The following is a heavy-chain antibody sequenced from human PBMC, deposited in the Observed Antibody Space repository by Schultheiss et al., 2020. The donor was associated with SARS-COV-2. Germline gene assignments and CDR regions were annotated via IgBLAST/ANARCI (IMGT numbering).Heavy chain of an antibody. CDR3: AKVPIIILLPAFFDY. CDR1: GFTFSSYS. Sequence: GGSLRLSCAASGFTFSSYSMNWVRQAPGKGLEWVSSISSSSSYIYYADSVKGRFTISRDNAKNSVYLQMNSLRDEDTALYYCAKVPIIILLPAFFDYWGQGTLVTVSS. J-gene: IGHJ4*02. D-gene: IGHD3-10*01. CDR2: ISSSSSYI. V-gene: IGHV3-21*04.